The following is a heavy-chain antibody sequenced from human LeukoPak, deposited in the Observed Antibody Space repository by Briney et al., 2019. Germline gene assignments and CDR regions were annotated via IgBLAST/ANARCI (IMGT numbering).Heavy chain of an antibody. CDR2: ISYDGSNK. Sequence: GRSLRLSCAASGFTFSSYAMHWVRQAPGKGLEWVAVISYDGSNKYYADSVKGRFTISRDNSKNTLYLQMNSLRAEDTAVYYCVRDGLGYYGSGSPQNYFDYWGQGTLVTVSS. D-gene: IGHD3-10*01. J-gene: IGHJ4*02. V-gene: IGHV3-30*04. CDR3: VRDGLGYYGSGSPQNYFDY. CDR1: GFTFSSYA.